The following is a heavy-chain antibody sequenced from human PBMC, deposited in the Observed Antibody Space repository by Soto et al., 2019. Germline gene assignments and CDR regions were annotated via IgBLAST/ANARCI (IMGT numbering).Heavy chain of an antibody. D-gene: IGHD1-7*01. Sequence: SETLSLTCAVYGGSFSGYFWSWIRQSPGMGLEWIGEINRGGSTFYNPSLKTRVTILMDTSKNQLSLKLSSVTAADTALYYCARLHNVELLSGRAFDIRGQGPMVTV. CDR2: INRGGST. J-gene: IGHJ3*02. V-gene: IGHV4-34*01. CDR3: ARLHNVELLSGRAFDI. CDR1: GGSFSGYF.